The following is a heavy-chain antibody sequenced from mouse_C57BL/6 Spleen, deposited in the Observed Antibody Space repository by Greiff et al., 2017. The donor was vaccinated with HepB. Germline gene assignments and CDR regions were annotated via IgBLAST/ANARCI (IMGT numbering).Heavy chain of an antibody. CDR2: ISDGGSYT. CDR1: GFTFSSYA. J-gene: IGHJ2*01. V-gene: IGHV5-4*03. CDR3: ARSGYYGSSYYCDY. Sequence: DVKLVESGGGLVKPGGSLTLSCAASGFTFSSYAMSWVRQTPEKRLEWVATISDGGSYTYYPDNVKGRFTISRDNAKNNLYLQRSHLKSEDTAMYYWARSGYYGSSYYCDYWGQVTTLTVSS. D-gene: IGHD1-1*01.